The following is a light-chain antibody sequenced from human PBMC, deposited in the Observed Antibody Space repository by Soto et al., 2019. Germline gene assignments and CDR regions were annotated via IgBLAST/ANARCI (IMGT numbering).Light chain of an antibody. V-gene: IGLV3-1*01. Sequence: SYELTQPPSVSVSPGQTASITCSGDKLGDKYACWYQQKPGQSPVLVIYQDSKRPSGIPERFSGSNSGNTATLTISGTQAXXXXXXXXXXXXSSTGVVFGGGTKLXVL. CDR3: XXXXSSTGVV. J-gene: IGLJ2*01. CDR2: QDS. CDR1: KLGDKY.